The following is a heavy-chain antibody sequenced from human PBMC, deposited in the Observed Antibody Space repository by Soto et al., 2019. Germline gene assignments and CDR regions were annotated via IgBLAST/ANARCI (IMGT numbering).Heavy chain of an antibody. D-gene: IGHD3-22*01. J-gene: IGHJ5*02. CDR2: LHYRGGAPYSP. V-gene: IGHV4-31*03. Sequence: QVQLQESGPGLVEPSQTLSLICTVSGASIITYGYYWTWIRQHPGKGLEWLRYLHYRGGAPYSPSYIPPLKCRIAFSVDMSTSMFSLELTSLNSADTAVYYFARGPTYYHDSIGYQPFHPWGPGPLVAVAS. CDR1: GASIITYGYY. CDR3: ARGPTYYHDSIGYQPFHP.